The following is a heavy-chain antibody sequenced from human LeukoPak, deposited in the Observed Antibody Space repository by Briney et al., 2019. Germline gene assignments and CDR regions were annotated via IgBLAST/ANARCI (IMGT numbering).Heavy chain of an antibody. D-gene: IGHD4-17*01. V-gene: IGHV2-26*01. Sequence: SGPVLVKPTETLTLTCTVSGFSLSNARMGVSWIRQPPGKALEWLAHIFSNDEKSYSTSLKSRLTISKDTSKSQVVLTMTNMDPVGTATYYCARILLNDGDNEFYFDYWGQGTLVTVSS. CDR2: IFSNDEK. CDR3: ARILLNDGDNEFYFDY. J-gene: IGHJ4*02. CDR1: GFSLSNARMG.